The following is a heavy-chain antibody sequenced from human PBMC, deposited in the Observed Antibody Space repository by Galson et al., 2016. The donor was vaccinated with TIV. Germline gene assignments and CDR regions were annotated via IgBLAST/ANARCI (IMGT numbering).Heavy chain of an antibody. Sequence: SLRLSCAASGFTFTSYGMSWVRQAPGKGLEWVSTISGRGDSIYYAKSVKGRFTIARDNSKNMQYLQMNSLEAEDTALYYCAKVDSYGSGGFFDFGGQGTLVTVSS. D-gene: IGHD3-10*01. V-gene: IGHV3-23*01. CDR3: AKVDSYGSGGFFDF. CDR1: GFTFTSYG. J-gene: IGHJ4*02. CDR2: ISGRGDSI.